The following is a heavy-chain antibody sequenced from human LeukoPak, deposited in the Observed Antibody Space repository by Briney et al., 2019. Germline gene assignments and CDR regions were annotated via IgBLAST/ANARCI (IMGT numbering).Heavy chain of an antibody. CDR1: GFTVSSDY. CDR3: ARVQKSSGYYYFDY. D-gene: IGHD3-22*01. J-gene: IGHJ4*02. V-gene: IGHV3-66*01. Sequence: GGSLRLSCAASGFTVSSDYMNWVRQAPGKGLEWVSVIYSDGSTYYADSVKGRFTISRDKSKNTLYLQLNSLRAEDTAVYYCARVQKSSGYYYFDYWGQGTLVTVSS. CDR2: IYSDGST.